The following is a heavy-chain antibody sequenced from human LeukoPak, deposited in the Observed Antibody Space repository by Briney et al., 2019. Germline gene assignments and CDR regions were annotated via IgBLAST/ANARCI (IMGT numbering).Heavy chain of an antibody. D-gene: IGHD4-17*01. J-gene: IGHJ4*02. V-gene: IGHV1-18*01. Sequence: ASVKVSCKASGYTFTSFGISWVRQAPGQGLEWMGWINPYNGNTNYTQNFQGRVTLTTDTSTSTAYMERRSLRSDDTAMYYCAREIYGRFDFWGQGPLVTVSS. CDR3: AREIYGRFDF. CDR1: GYTFTSFG. CDR2: INPYNGNT.